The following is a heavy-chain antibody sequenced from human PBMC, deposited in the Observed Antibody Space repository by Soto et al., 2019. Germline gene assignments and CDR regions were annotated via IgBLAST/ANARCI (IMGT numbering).Heavy chain of an antibody. J-gene: IGHJ3*01. CDR1: GYTFTGYY. V-gene: IGHV1-2*02. Sequence: SVKVSSKASGYTFTGYYMHWVSQAPGQGREWMGWINPNSGGTNYALKVQGRVTVTRATSMITAYMELSGLRSDDTAVYYCERVRLLLAIDSFDFWGRGTMVTVSS. CDR2: INPNSGGT. D-gene: IGHD3-10*01. CDR3: ERVRLLLAIDSFDF.